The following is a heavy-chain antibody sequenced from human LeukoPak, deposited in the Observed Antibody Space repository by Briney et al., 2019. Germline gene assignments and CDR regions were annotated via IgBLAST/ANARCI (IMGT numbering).Heavy chain of an antibody. V-gene: IGHV3-73*01. Sequence: GGFLRLSCAASGFTFSGSAMHWVRQASGKGLEWVGRIRSKANSYATAYAASVKGRFTISRDDSKNTAYLQMNSLKTEDTAVYYCTRRSTVTWGSYYYYGMDVWGQGTTVTVSS. D-gene: IGHD4-17*01. CDR3: TRRSTVTWGSYYYYGMDV. J-gene: IGHJ6*02. CDR1: GFTFSGSA. CDR2: IRSKANSYAT.